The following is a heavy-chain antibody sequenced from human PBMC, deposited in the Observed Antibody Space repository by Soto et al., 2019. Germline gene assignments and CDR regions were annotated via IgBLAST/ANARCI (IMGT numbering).Heavy chain of an antibody. J-gene: IGHJ4*02. D-gene: IGHD6-19*01. CDR1: GFTFSSYE. CDR2: ISSSGSTI. Sequence: VGSLRLSCAASGFTFSSYEMSWVRQAPGKGLEWVSYISSSGSTIYYADSVKGRFTISRDNAKNSLYLQMNSLRAEDTAVYYCARGPISSGWYPRFSYWGQGTLVTVSS. V-gene: IGHV3-48*03. CDR3: ARGPISSGWYPRFSY.